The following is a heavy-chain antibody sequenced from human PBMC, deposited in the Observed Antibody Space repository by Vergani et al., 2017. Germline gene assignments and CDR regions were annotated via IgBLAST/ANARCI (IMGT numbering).Heavy chain of an antibody. Sequence: QGQLVESGGGIVQPGRSLTLSCVASRSTFKTYGMHWVRQAPGKGLEWVGLIYNDGINAYYADSVKGRFTISRDNSKNTLYLQMSSLRAEDTAVYYCASDKVPAAIRLNVGNYMDVWGKGTTVIVSS. CDR2: IYNDGINA. J-gene: IGHJ6*03. D-gene: IGHD2-2*02. V-gene: IGHV3-33*01. CDR1: RSTFKTYG. CDR3: ASDKVPAAIRLNVGNYMDV.